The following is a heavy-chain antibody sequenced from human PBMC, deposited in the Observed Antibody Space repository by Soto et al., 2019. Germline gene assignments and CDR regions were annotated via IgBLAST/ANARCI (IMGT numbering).Heavy chain of an antibody. D-gene: IGHD6-25*01. J-gene: IGHJ4*02. Sequence: EVQLVESGGDLVQPGGSLRLSCVASGFTFSTYWMTCVRQAPGMGLERVAGIKEDASEELYVDSVKGRFSISRDNAKNSLDLQLNSLRAEDTAVYYCATAIAAPFNTFDYWGQGTLVTVSS. CDR3: ATAIAAPFNTFDY. CDR2: IKEDASEE. CDR1: GFTFSTYW. V-gene: IGHV3-7*01.